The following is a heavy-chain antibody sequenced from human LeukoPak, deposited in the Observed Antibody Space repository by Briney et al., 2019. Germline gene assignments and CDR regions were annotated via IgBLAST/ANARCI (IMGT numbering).Heavy chain of an antibody. V-gene: IGHV3-53*01. J-gene: IGHJ4*02. CDR2: IYSGGST. D-gene: IGHD4/OR15-4a*01. CDR1: GFTVSSNY. Sequence: GGSLGLSCAASGFTVSSNYMSWVRQAPGKGLEWVSVIYSGGSTYYADSVKGRFTISRDNSKNTLYLQMNSLRAEDTAVYYCARGLRNYFDYWGQGTLVTVSS. CDR3: ARGLRNYFDY.